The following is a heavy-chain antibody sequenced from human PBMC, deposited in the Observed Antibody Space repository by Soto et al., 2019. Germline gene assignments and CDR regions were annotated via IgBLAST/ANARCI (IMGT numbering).Heavy chain of an antibody. Sequence: SETLSLTCAVSGVSLSSSNGWSWVRQPPGKALEWLGEIFYSGSTKYNPSINSRVTISADQSKNHLSLRLSSVTAADTAVYYCVHHGGDPYYHDFWGQGMLVTVSS. CDR1: GVSLSSSNG. CDR2: IFYSGST. V-gene: IGHV4-4*02. D-gene: IGHD4-17*01. J-gene: IGHJ4*01. CDR3: VHHGGDPYYHDF.